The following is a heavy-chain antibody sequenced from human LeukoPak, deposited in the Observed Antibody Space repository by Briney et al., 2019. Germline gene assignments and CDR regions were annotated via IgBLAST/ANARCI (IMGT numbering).Heavy chain of an antibody. Sequence: PGGSLRLSCAASGFTFNTYGMHWVRQAPGKGLEWVAFIRYDGSNKYYADSVKGRFTISRDNSKNTLYLQMNSLRAEDTAVYYCAKDHGRVGAADYWGQGTLVTVSS. D-gene: IGHD1-26*01. V-gene: IGHV3-30*02. CDR2: IRYDGSNK. CDR3: AKDHGRVGAADY. CDR1: GFTFNTYG. J-gene: IGHJ4*02.